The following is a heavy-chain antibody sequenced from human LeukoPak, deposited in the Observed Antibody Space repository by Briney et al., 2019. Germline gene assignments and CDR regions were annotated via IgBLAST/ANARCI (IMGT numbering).Heavy chain of an antibody. D-gene: IGHD3-10*01. J-gene: IGHJ4*02. Sequence: GGSLRLSCAASGFIFTNYDMHWVRQAPGKGLEWVALISYDGSNKYYADSVKGRFTISRDNSKNTLYLQMNNLRAEDTAVYYCAKDLDNYYGSGSYSPFDYWGQGTRVTVSS. CDR2: ISYDGSNK. V-gene: IGHV3-30*18. CDR1: GFIFTNYD. CDR3: AKDLDNYYGSGSYSPFDY.